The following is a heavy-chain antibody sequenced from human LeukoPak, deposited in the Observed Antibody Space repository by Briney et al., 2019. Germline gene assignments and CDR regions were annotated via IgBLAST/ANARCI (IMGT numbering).Heavy chain of an antibody. J-gene: IGHJ3*02. D-gene: IGHD3-22*01. CDR1: GFTFSSYA. V-gene: IGHV3-30*04. CDR3: ARLLAGSGYARDAFDI. Sequence: PGRSLRLSCAASGFTFSSYAMHWVRQAPGKGLEWVAVISYDGSNKYNADPVKGRFTISRDNSKNTLYLQMNSLRAEDTAVYYCARLLAGSGYARDAFDIWGQGTMVTVSS. CDR2: ISYDGSNK.